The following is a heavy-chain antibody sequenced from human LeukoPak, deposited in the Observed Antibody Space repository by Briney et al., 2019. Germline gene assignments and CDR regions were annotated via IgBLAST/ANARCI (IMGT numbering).Heavy chain of an antibody. D-gene: IGHD3-22*01. CDR2: INPSGGGT. CDR3: AKRGSGYYWDY. V-gene: IGHV1-46*01. Sequence: ASVKVSCKASGYTFTSYYIHWVRQVPGQGLEWMGIINPSGGGTSYVEEFQGRVTMTRDTSTSTVYMELSSLRSEDTAVYYCAKRGSGYYWDYWSQGTLVTVSS. J-gene: IGHJ4*02. CDR1: GYTFTSYY.